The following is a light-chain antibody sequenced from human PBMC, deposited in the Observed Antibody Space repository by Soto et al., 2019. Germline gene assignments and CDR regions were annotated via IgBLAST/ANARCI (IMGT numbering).Light chain of an antibody. CDR3: MQALQTPYT. Sequence: DIVMTKSPLSLPVTPGEPASISCRSSQRLLNTNAYYYLDWYLQRPWQSPQLLIYLASTRASGVHERFSGSGSGTDYPRKISRVAAEEVGVYYCMQALQTPYTFGQGTKLEIK. CDR1: QRLLNTNAYYY. CDR2: LAS. V-gene: IGKV2-28*01. J-gene: IGKJ2*01.